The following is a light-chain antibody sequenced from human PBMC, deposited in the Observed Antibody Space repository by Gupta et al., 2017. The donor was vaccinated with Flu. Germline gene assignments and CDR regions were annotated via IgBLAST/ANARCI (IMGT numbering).Light chain of an antibody. Sequence: GRNYGSWYQQFPGTAPKLLIYGDNKRPSEIPDLFSASRSGPTATVDMAGRQTADEADYYWGSRYGAVTGFMVLGGGTRLTVL. CDR3: GSRYGAVTGFMV. CDR1: GRNY. CDR2: GDN. J-gene: IGLJ2*01. V-gene: IGLV1-51*02.